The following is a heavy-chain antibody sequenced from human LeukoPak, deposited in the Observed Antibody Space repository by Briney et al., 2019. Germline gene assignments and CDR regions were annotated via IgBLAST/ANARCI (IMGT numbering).Heavy chain of an antibody. CDR2: IYSSGST. V-gene: IGHV4-59*01. J-gene: IGHJ4*02. CDR3: ARGGWSLDY. D-gene: IGHD2-15*01. Sequence: SETLSLTPTHSGGSPSSYYRSWIRPPPGRGVEWIENIYSSGSTTYTPSVKSRVTISVDTSNNQFSLKLSSVTAADTAVYYCARGGWSLDYWGQGTLVTVSS. CDR1: GGSPSSYY.